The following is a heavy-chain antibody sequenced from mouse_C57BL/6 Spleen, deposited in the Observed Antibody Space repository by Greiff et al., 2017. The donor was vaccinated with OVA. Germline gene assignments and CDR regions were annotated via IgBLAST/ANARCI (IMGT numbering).Heavy chain of an antibody. V-gene: IGHV1-55*01. CDR3: AGGFYYYYAMDY. CDR2: IYPGSGST. Sequence: QVQLQQSGAELVKPGASVKMSCKASGYTFTSYWITWVKQRPGQGLEWIGDIYPGSGSTNYNEKFKSKATLTVDTSSSTAYMQLSSLTSEDSAVYYCAGGFYYYYAMDYRGQGTSVTVSS. J-gene: IGHJ4*01. D-gene: IGHD1-1*01. CDR1: GYTFTSYW.